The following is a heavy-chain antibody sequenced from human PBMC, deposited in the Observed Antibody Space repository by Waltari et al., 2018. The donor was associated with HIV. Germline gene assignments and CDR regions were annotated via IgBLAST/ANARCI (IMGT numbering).Heavy chain of an antibody. J-gene: IGHJ4*02. CDR2: IYYSGNA. V-gene: IGHV4-59*01. Sequence: VQLQESGQGLVKPSETLSLTCSVSGDSITTYFWHWIRQPPGKGLEWIGYIYYSGNANYNPSLKSRVSMSLDTSRNQFSLKLTSVTAADAAVYYCARGGTFDSAGHYLFVSWGQGTLVTVSS. CDR1: GDSITTYF. D-gene: IGHD3-22*01. CDR3: ARGGTFDSAGHYLFVS.